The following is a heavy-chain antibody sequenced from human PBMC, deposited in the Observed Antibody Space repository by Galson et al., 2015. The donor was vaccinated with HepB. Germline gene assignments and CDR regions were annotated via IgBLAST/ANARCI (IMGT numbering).Heavy chain of an antibody. J-gene: IGHJ4*02. D-gene: IGHD1-7*01. CDR3: ARRAGNWNYRGPFDY. V-gene: IGHV4-34*01. CDR1: GGSFSGYY. Sequence: QVQLQESGPGLVKPSETLSLTCAVYGGSFSGYYWSWIRQPPGKGLKWIGEINHSGSTNYNPSLKSRVTISVDTSKNQFSLKLSSVTAADTAVYYCARRAGNWNYRGPFDYWGQGTLVTVSS. CDR2: INHSGST.